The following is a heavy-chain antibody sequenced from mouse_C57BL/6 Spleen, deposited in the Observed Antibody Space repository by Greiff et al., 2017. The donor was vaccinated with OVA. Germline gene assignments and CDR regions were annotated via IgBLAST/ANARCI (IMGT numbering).Heavy chain of an antibody. CDR1: GYAFTNYL. D-gene: IGHD1-1*01. CDR3: ARSDYYGSSIPFDY. V-gene: IGHV1-54*01. J-gene: IGHJ2*01. CDR2: INPGSGGT. Sequence: VQLQQSGAELVRPGTSVKVSCKASGYAFTNYLIEWVKQRPGQGLEWIGVINPGSGGTNYNEKFKGKATLTADKSSSTAYMQLSSLTSEDSAVYFGARSDYYGSSIPFDYWGQGTTLTVSS.